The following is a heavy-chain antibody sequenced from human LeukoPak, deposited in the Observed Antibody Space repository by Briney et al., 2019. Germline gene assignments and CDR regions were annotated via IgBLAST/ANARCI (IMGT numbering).Heavy chain of an antibody. Sequence: AASVKVSCKASGGTFSSYAISWVRQAPGQGLEWMGGIIPIFGTANYAQKFQGRVTITTDESTSTAYMELSSLRSEDTAVYYCARDHDYGDYYYYYYMDVWGKGTTVTVSS. V-gene: IGHV1-69*05. CDR3: ARDHDYGDYYYYYYMDV. CDR1: GGTFSSYA. CDR2: IIPIFGTA. J-gene: IGHJ6*03. D-gene: IGHD4-17*01.